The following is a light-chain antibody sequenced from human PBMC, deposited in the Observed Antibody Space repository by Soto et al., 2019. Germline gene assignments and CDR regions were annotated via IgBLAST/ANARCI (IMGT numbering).Light chain of an antibody. V-gene: IGKV3-15*01. J-gene: IGKJ1*01. CDR1: QSVSTS. Sequence: ETVITQTPATLSVSPGERATLSCRASQSVSTSLAWYQQKPGQAPRLLIYGASARATGIPTRFSGSGSGTEFTLIISSLQPEDFAVYYCHQYLNWPQAFGQGTKVEIK. CDR3: HQYLNWPQA. CDR2: GAS.